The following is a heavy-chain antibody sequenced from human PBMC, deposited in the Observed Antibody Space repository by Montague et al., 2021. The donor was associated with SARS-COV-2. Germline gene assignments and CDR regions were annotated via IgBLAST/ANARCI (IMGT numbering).Heavy chain of an antibody. Sequence: SLSLSLAASGFTFSSYATSWVRQAPGKGLEWVSAISGSGGSTYYADSVKGRFTISRDNSKNTLYLQMNSLRAEDTAVYYCAKHVRMFSSYSRDAFDIWGQGTMVTVSS. J-gene: IGHJ3*02. CDR3: AKHVRMFSSYSRDAFDI. D-gene: IGHD1-26*01. V-gene: IGHV3-23*01. CDR2: ISGSGGST. CDR1: GFTFSSYA.